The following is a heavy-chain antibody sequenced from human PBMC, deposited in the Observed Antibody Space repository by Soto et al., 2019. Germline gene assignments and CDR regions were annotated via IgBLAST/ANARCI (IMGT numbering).Heavy chain of an antibody. CDR2: IHHSGST. CDR3: ARWLAFCSGGTCWDSFDI. J-gene: IGHJ3*02. CDR1: GGSIISSNW. D-gene: IGHD2-15*01. V-gene: IGHV4-4*02. Sequence: QVQLQESGPGLVKPSGTLSLTCAVSGGSIISSNWWSWVRQSPRKGLEWIGEIHHSGSTNYNPSLKRRVTISVDESKNQFSLKVSSVTAADTAVYYCARWLAFCSGGTCWDSFDIWGQGTMVTVSS.